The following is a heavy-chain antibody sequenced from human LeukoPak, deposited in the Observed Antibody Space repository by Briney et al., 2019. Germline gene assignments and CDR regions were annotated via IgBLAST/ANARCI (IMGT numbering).Heavy chain of an antibody. Sequence: SVKVSCKASGGTFSSYTINWVRQAPGQGLEWMGGIIPVFGTANYVQKFQGRVTITADESTSTAYMELSSLRSEDTAVYYCARSGGSSSWYGAPRGLYFDYWGQGTLVTVSS. D-gene: IGHD6-13*01. CDR2: IIPVFGTA. V-gene: IGHV1-69*01. J-gene: IGHJ4*02. CDR1: GGTFSSYT. CDR3: ARSGGSSSWYGAPRGLYFDY.